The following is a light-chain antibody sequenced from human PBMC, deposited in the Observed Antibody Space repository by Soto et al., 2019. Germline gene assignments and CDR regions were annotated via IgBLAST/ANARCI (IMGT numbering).Light chain of an antibody. CDR3: HSYDNTLSRL. CDR2: GDN. CDR1: SSNIGAGYD. V-gene: IGLV1-40*01. Sequence: QSVLTQPPSVSGAPGQRITISCTGSSSNIGAGYDVHWYRQLPGTAPKLLIYGDNNRPSGVPDRFSASKSGTSASLAITRLQADDEADYYFHSYDNTLSRLFGTGTKVTVL. J-gene: IGLJ1*01.